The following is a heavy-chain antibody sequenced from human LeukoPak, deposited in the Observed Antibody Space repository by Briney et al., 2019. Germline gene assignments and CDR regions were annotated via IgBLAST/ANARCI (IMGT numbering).Heavy chain of an antibody. Sequence: PGGSLRLSCAASGFTFSSYGIHWVRQAPGKGLEWVAVIWYDGSNKYYADSVKGRFAISRDNSKNTLYLQMNSLRAEDTAVYYCATSPADYGDYDFPLWGQGTLVTVSS. D-gene: IGHD4-17*01. CDR2: IWYDGSNK. V-gene: IGHV3-33*01. J-gene: IGHJ4*02. CDR1: GFTFSSYG. CDR3: ATSPADYGDYDFPL.